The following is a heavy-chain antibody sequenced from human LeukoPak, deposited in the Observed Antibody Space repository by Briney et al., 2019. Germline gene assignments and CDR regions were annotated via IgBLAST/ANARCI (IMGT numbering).Heavy chain of an antibody. CDR3: ARDFGIAAAGPWFDP. CDR2: IYYSGST. Sequence: SETLSLTCTVSGYSISSGYYWSWIRQPPGKGLEWIGYIYYSGSTNYNPSLKSRVTISVDTSKNQFSLKLSSVTAADTAVYYCARDFGIAAAGPWFDPWGQGTLVTVSS. D-gene: IGHD6-13*01. V-gene: IGHV4-38-2*02. J-gene: IGHJ5*02. CDR1: GYSISSGYY.